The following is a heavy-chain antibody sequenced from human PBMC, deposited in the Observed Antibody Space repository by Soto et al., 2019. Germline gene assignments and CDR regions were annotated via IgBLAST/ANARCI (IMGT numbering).Heavy chain of an antibody. CDR2: IYYSGST. Sequence: QVQLQESGPGLVKPSQTLSLTCTVSGGSISSGDYYWSWIRQPPGKGLEWIGYIYYSGSTYYNPSLKSRVTKSVYTSKTQFSMKLSSVTAADTAVYYCARVGGFGATTIDYWGQGTLVTVSS. CDR3: ARVGGFGATTIDY. D-gene: IGHD3-10*01. J-gene: IGHJ4*02. CDR1: GGSISSGDYY. V-gene: IGHV4-30-4*01.